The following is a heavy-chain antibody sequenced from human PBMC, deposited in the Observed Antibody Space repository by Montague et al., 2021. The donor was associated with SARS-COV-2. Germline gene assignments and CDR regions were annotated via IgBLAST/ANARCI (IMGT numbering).Heavy chain of an antibody. CDR2: IYLSGTS. J-gene: IGHJ3*01. CDR1: GWSFSVYY. D-gene: IGHD2-2*01. V-gene: IGHV4-34*01. CDR3: AKEREVVRAARTLVAFDL. Sequence: SETLSLTCAVYGWSFSVYYLSLLRQSPRSGLERVAVIYLSGTSYYNPFLKCWVTISVDTSKNQFTLKLTSVTAADAAMYYCAKEREVVRAARTLVAFDLWGKGTMVTVAS.